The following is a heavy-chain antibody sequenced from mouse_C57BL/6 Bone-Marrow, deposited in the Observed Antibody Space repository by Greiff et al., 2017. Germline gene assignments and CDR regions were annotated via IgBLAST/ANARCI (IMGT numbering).Heavy chain of an antibody. D-gene: IGHD1-1*01. Sequence: VQLQQSGAELVRPGASVTLSCKASGYTFTDYEMHWVKQTPVHGLEWIGAIDPETGGTAYNQKFKGKAILTADKSSSTAYMELRSLTSEDSAVYYCTRGFTTGVAPRDYFDYWGQGTTLTVSS. J-gene: IGHJ2*01. CDR2: IDPETGGT. V-gene: IGHV1-15*01. CDR1: GYTFTDYE. CDR3: TRGFTTGVAPRDYFDY.